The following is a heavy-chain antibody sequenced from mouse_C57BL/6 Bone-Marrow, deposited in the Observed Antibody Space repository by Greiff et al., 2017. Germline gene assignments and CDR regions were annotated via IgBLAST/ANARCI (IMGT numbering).Heavy chain of an antibody. J-gene: IGHJ4*01. CDR1: GYTFTDYN. V-gene: IGHV1-18*01. D-gene: IGHD3-2*02. CDR3: ARPDSSGYDYAMDY. Sequence: VQLQQSGPELVKPGASVKIPCKASGYTFTDYNMDWVKQSHGKSLEWIGDINPNNGGTIYNQKFKGKATLTVDKSSSTAYMELRSLTSEDTAVYYCARPDSSGYDYAMDYWGQGISVTVSS. CDR2: INPNNGGT.